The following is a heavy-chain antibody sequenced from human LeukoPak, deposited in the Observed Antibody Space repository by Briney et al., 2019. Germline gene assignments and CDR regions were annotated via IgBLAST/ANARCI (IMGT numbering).Heavy chain of an antibody. D-gene: IGHD3-9*01. J-gene: IGHJ4*02. V-gene: IGHV1-2*02. CDR1: GYTFTGYS. CDR2: INTNSGGT. Sequence: ASVKLSCKASGYTFTGYSMHWVRQAPGQGLEWMGWINTNSGGTNYAQKFKGRFTMTWDTSISTAYMELSRLISDDRGVYYFARPILRYFAWLSTFDYWGQGTLITVSS. CDR3: ARPILRYFAWLSTFDY.